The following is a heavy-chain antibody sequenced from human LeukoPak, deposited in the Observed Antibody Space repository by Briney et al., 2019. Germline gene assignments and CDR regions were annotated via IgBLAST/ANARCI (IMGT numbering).Heavy chain of an antibody. CDR1: GYTFTGYY. J-gene: IGHJ4*02. V-gene: IGHV1-2*02. Sequence: ASVKASCKASGYTFTGYYMHWVRQAPGQGLEWMGWINPNSGGTNYAQKFQGRVTMTRDTSISTAYMELSRLRSDDTAVYYCAKDTYYYGSGSYYSYFDYWGQGTLVTVSS. D-gene: IGHD3-10*01. CDR3: AKDTYYYGSGSYYSYFDY. CDR2: INPNSGGT.